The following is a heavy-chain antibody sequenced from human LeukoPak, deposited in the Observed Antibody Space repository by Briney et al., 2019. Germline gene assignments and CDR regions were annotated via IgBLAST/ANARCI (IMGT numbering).Heavy chain of an antibody. CDR3: SRGSSLTGNRVPSDY. CDR2: ISPNNGGT. Sequence: ASVKVSCKASGYTFTGYYIRWVRQAPGQGLEWMGWISPNNGGTKYAQNFRGRVTMTRDTSITTAYMEMSTLRSDDTAMYYCSRGSSLTGNRVPSDYWGQGTLVTVSS. CDR1: GYTFTGYY. V-gene: IGHV1-2*02. J-gene: IGHJ4*02. D-gene: IGHD3-9*01.